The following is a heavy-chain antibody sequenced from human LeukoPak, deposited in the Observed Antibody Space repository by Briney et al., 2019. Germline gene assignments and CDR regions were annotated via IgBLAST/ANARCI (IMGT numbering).Heavy chain of an antibody. CDR3: ARDTVPRGWGSWGTDP. V-gene: IGHV3-30-3*01. D-gene: IGHD3-16*01. Sequence: GGSLRLSCAASGFTFSSYAMHWVRQAPGKGLEGVAVISYDGSNKYYADSVKGRFTISRDNSKNTLYLQMNSLRAEDTAVYYCARDTVPRGWGSWGTDPWGQGPLVTVSS. J-gene: IGHJ5*02. CDR2: ISYDGSNK. CDR1: GFTFSSYA.